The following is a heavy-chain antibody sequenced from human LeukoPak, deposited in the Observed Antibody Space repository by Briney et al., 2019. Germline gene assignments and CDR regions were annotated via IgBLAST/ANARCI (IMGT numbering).Heavy chain of an antibody. V-gene: IGHV4-30-2*01. CDR3: ASSPPLDSSAPYPPDAFDI. J-gene: IGHJ3*02. D-gene: IGHD3-22*01. CDR1: GGSISSGGYY. CDR2: IYHSGST. Sequence: NPSQTLSLTCTVSGGSISSGGYYWSWIRQPPGKGLEWIGYIYHSGSTYYNPSLKSRVTISVDTSKNQFSLKLSSVTAADTAVYYCASSPPLDSSAPYPPDAFDIWGQGTMVTVSS.